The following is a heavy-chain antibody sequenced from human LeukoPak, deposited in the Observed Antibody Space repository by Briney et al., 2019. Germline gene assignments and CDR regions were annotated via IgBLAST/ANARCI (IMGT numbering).Heavy chain of an antibody. V-gene: IGHV1-69*13. CDR1: GGTFSSYA. D-gene: IGHD6-19*01. Sequence: SVKVSCKASGGTFSSYAISRVRQAPGQGLEWMGGIIPIFGTANYAQKFQGRVTITADESTSTAYMELSSLRSEDTAVYYCARAIAVDTAPFDYWGQGTLVTVSS. J-gene: IGHJ4*02. CDR3: ARAIAVDTAPFDY. CDR2: IIPIFGTA.